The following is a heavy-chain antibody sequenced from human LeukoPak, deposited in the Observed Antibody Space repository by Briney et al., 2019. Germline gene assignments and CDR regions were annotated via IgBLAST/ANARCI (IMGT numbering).Heavy chain of an antibody. Sequence: PSETLSLTCAVYGGSFSGYYWSWIRQPPGKGLEWIGEINHSGSTNYNPSLKSRVTISVDTSKNQFSLKLSSVTAADTAVYYCAREPRRDGYNYYFDYWGQGTLVTVSS. J-gene: IGHJ4*02. CDR2: INHSGST. CDR1: GGSFSGYY. CDR3: AREPRRDGYNYYFDY. V-gene: IGHV4-34*01. D-gene: IGHD5-24*01.